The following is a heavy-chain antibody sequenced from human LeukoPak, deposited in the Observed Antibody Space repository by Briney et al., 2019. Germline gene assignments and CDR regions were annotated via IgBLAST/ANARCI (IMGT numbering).Heavy chain of an antibody. CDR2: INHSGST. V-gene: IGHV4-34*01. CDR3: ARVKWSYYDSSGPFDY. D-gene: IGHD3-22*01. J-gene: IGHJ4*02. CDR1: GGSFSGYY. Sequence: SETLSLTCAVYGGSFSGYYWSWIRQPPGKGLEWIGEINHSGSTNYNPSLKSRATISVDTSKNQFSLKLSSVTAADTAVYYCARVKWSYYDSSGPFDYWGQGTLVTVSS.